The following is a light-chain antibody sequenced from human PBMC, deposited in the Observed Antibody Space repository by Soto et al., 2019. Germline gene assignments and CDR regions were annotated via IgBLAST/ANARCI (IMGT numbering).Light chain of an antibody. J-gene: IGKJ1*01. Sequence: DIQMTQSPSSLPASVGDKVTITCRASQTISNYLSWYHQKPGKAPKLLIYLVSSLSSGVPSRFSGSGSGTDFTLTISSLQPEGFATYYCQQTYKTPLTFGQGTKVDIK. V-gene: IGKV1-39*01. CDR2: LVS. CDR3: QQTYKTPLT. CDR1: QTISNY.